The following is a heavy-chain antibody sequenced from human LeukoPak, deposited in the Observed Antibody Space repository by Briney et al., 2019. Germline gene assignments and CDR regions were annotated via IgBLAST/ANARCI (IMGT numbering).Heavy chain of an antibody. CDR2: ISGSGNTT. CDR3: AKGPAPYCSGGSCYSPHWYFDL. Sequence: GGSLRLSCAASQFTFSNYAMSWVRQAPGKGLEWVSAISGSGNTTYFGDSVTGRFTIPRDNPKNTVYLQMNSLSAEDTAVYYCAKGPAPYCSGGSCYSPHWYFDLWGRGTLVTVSS. J-gene: IGHJ2*01. V-gene: IGHV3-23*01. CDR1: QFTFSNYA. D-gene: IGHD2-15*01.